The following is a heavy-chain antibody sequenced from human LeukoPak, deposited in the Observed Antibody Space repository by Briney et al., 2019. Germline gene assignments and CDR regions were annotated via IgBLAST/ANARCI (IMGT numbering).Heavy chain of an antibody. Sequence: SVKVSCKASGGTFSSYAISWVRQAPGQGLEWMGRIIPIFGTANYAQKFQGRVTITTDESTSTAYMELSSLRSEDTAAYYCAGARRDGYNRVDYWGQGTLVTVSS. D-gene: IGHD5-24*01. CDR1: GGTFSSYA. J-gene: IGHJ4*02. V-gene: IGHV1-69*05. CDR3: AGARRDGYNRVDY. CDR2: IIPIFGTA.